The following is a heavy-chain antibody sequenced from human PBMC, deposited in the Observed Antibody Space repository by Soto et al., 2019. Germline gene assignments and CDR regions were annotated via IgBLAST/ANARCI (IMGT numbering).Heavy chain of an antibody. CDR2: IWYDGSNK. J-gene: IGHJ4*02. CDR3: ARDLGTYPGSYFDY. V-gene: IGHV3-33*01. D-gene: IGHD2-15*01. CDR1: GFTFRSYG. Sequence: GGSLRLSCAASGFTFRSYGMFWVRQAPGKGLEWVALIWYDGSNKYYAASVRGRFTISRDDSKNTLYLQMNSLRAEDTAVYHCARDLGTYPGSYFDYWGQGTLVTV.